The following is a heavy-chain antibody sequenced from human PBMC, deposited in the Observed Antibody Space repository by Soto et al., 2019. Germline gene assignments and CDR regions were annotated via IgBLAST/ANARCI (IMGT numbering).Heavy chain of an antibody. J-gene: IGHJ6*02. V-gene: IGHV4-31*03. Sequence: SETLSLTCTVSGGSISSGGYYWSWIRQHPGKGLEWIGYIYYSGSTYYNPSLKSRVTISVDTSKNQFSLKLSSVTAADTAVYYCARDSPADFWSGYYYYGMDVWGQGTTVTVSS. CDR3: ARDSPADFWSGYYYYGMDV. CDR1: GGSISSGGYY. D-gene: IGHD3-3*01. CDR2: IYYSGST.